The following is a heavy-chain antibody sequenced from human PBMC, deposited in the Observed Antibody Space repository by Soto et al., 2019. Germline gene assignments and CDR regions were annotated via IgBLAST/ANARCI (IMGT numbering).Heavy chain of an antibody. CDR2: IYWDDDK. V-gene: IGHV2-5*02. D-gene: IGHD3-10*01. CDR3: AHRATMVRGGRTYYYGMDV. CDR1: GFSLSTSGVG. J-gene: IGHJ6*02. Sequence: QITLKESGPTLVKPTQTLTLTCTFSGFSLSTSGVGVGWIRQPPGKALEWLALIYWDDDKRYSPSLKSRLTITKDTSKNQVVLTRTNMDPVDTATYYCAHRATMVRGGRTYYYGMDVWGQGTTVTVSS.